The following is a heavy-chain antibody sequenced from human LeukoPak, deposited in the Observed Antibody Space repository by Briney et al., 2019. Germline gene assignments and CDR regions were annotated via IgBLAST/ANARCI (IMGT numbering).Heavy chain of an antibody. D-gene: IGHD2-2*01. CDR1: GGTFSSYA. Sequence: SVKVSCKASGGTFSSYAISWVRQAPGQGLEWMGGIIPIFGTANYAQKFQGRVTITADESTSTAYMELSSLRSEDTAVYYCAKVYQPSNRNNFNYWAQETLVPVSS. CDR2: IIPIFGTA. CDR3: AKVYQPSNRNNFNY. J-gene: IGHJ4*02. V-gene: IGHV1-69*01.